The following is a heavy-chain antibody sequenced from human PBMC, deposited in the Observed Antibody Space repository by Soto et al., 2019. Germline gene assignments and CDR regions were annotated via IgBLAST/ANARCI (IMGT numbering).Heavy chain of an antibody. CDR3: ARAPLVVVSVATNFDY. J-gene: IGHJ4*02. V-gene: IGHV5-51*01. Sequence: GESLKISCKGSGYRFTRYWIVWVRQMPGKGLEWMGIIYPGDSDTRYSPSFQGQVTISADKSISTAYLQWSSLKASDTAMYYCARAPLVVVSVATNFDYWGQGTLVTVSS. D-gene: IGHD2-15*01. CDR1: GYRFTRYW. CDR2: IYPGDSDT.